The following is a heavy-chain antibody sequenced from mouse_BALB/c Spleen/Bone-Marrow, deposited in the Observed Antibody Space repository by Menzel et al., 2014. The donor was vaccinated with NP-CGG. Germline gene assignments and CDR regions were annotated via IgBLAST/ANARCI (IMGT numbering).Heavy chain of an antibody. Sequence: QIQLQQSGAELARPGASVKMSCKASGYTFTSYTMHWVKQRPGQGLEWIGYINPSSGYTNYNQKFKDKATLTADKSSSTAYRHRSSLHSEDSAVFYCAKFFNDSDVPCFANWAKGLWSLSLQ. CDR1: GYTFTSYT. J-gene: IGHJ3*01. V-gene: IGHV1-4*01. CDR2: INPSSGYT. D-gene: IGHD2-4*01. CDR3: AKFFNDSDVPCFAN.